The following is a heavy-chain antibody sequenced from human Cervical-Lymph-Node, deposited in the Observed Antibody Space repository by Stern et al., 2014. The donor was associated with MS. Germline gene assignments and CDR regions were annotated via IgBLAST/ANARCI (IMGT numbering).Heavy chain of an antibody. Sequence: EVQLVESGAEVKQPGESLKISCTGSGYSFTANWIAWVRQMPGKGLEWMGIIYPGDSDTRYTPSFQGQVTISADKSISTAYLQWSSLKASDTAMYYCARDYGDYAFDYWGQGTLVTVSS. J-gene: IGHJ4*02. CDR1: GYSFTANW. V-gene: IGHV5-51*01. CDR3: ARDYGDYAFDY. D-gene: IGHD4-17*01. CDR2: IYPGDSDT.